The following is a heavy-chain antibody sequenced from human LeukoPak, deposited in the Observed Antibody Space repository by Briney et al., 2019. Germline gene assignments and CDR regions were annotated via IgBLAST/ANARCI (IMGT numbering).Heavy chain of an antibody. CDR2: INPNSGGA. CDR3: ARGYGLRGLFDY. CDR1: GYTFTGYY. Sequence: GASVKVSCKASGYTFTGYYMHWVRQAPGQGLEWMGRINPNSGGANYAQKFQGRVTMTRDTSISTAYMELSRLRSDDTAVYYCARGYGLRGLFDYWGQGTLVIVSS. V-gene: IGHV1-2*06. D-gene: IGHD3-10*01. J-gene: IGHJ4*02.